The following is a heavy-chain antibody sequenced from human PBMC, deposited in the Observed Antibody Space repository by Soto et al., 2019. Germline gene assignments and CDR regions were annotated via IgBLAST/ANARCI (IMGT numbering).Heavy chain of an antibody. Sequence: SETLSLTCTVSGGSISSSSYYWGWIRQPPGKGLEWIGSIYYSGSTYYNPSLKSRVTISVDTSKNQFSLKLNSVTAADTAVYFCAREGGESSDGLYYFDSWGQGSLVTVSS. J-gene: IGHJ4*02. CDR2: IYYSGST. CDR3: AREGGESSDGLYYFDS. CDR1: GGSISSSSYY. V-gene: IGHV4-39*07. D-gene: IGHD3-16*01.